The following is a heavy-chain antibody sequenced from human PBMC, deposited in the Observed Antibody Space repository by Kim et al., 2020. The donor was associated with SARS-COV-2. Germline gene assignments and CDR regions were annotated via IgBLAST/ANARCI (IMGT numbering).Heavy chain of an antibody. J-gene: IGHJ6*02. CDR3: AGILVVAVAGRPDYYYYGMDV. V-gene: IGHV4-34*01. D-gene: IGHD6-19*01. Sequence: SETLSLTCAVYGGSFSGYYWSWIRQPPGKGLEWIWEINHSGSTNYNPSLKSRVTISVDTSKNQFSLKLSSVTAADTAVYYCAGILVVAVAGRPDYYYYGMDVWGQGTTVTVSS. CDR2: INHSGST. CDR1: GGSFSGYY.